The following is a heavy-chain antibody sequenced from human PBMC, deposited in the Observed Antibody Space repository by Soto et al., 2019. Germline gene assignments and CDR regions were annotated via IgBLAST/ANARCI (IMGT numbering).Heavy chain of an antibody. CDR3: AHTWGLPFDY. J-gene: IGHJ4*02. D-gene: IGHD3-16*01. V-gene: IGHV2-5*01. CDR2: IYWNDDK. CDR1: GFSLRTTGVG. Sequence: QITLKESGPTLVEPTQTLTLTYTYSGFSLRTTGVGVGWIRRPPGKALEWLGIIYWNDDKRYSPSLKNRFTLTSDISKSQVVLTMTNMDPVDTATYYCAHTWGLPFDYWGQGTLVIVS.